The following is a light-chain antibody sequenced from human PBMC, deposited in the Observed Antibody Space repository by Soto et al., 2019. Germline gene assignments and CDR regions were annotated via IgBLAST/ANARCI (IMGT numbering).Light chain of an antibody. J-gene: IGKJ4*01. CDR1: QSVGRNF. Sequence: EIVLTQSPGTLSLSPGESTTLSCRASQSVGRNFLAWYQQKPGRAPRLLIHGASYRATGSPDRFSGSGSETDFTLTISRLEPEDSAVYYCHQYAASPLTFGGGTKVEIK. CDR2: GAS. V-gene: IGKV3-20*01. CDR3: HQYAASPLT.